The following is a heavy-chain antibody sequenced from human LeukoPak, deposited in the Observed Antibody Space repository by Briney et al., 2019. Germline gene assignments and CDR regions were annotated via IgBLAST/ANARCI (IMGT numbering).Heavy chain of an antibody. J-gene: IGHJ4*02. CDR2: ISGSGGST. CDR3: AKVLRGFTAMVRGGFDY. Sequence: GGSLSLSCAASGFTFSSYAMSWVRQAPGKGLEWVSAISGSGGSTYYADSVKGRFTISRDNSKNTLYLQMNSLRAEDTAVYYCAKVLRGFTAMVRGGFDYWGQGTLVTVSS. V-gene: IGHV3-23*01. CDR1: GFTFSSYA. D-gene: IGHD5-18*01.